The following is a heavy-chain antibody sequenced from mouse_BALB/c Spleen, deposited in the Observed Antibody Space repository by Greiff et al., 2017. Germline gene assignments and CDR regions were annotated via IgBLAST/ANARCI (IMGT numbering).Heavy chain of an antibody. V-gene: IGHV3-2*02. J-gene: IGHJ4*01. CDR3: AREGLRYAMDY. CDR2: ISYSGST. Sequence: EVKLQESGPGLVKPSQSLSLTCTVTGYSITSDYAWNWIRQFPGNKLEWMGYISYSGSTSYNPSLKSRISITRDTSKNQFFLQLNSVTTEDTATYYCAREGLRYAMDYWGQGTSVTVSS. CDR1: GYSITSDYA. D-gene: IGHD2-4*01.